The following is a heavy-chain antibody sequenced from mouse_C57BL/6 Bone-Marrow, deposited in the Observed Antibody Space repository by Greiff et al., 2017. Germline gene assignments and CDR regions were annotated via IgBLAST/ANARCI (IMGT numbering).Heavy chain of an antibody. V-gene: IGHV14-4*01. CDR1: GFTFTDDY. Sequence: VQLQQSGAELVRPGASVKLSCTASGFTFTDDYIHWVKQRPEQGLEWIGWIDPEIGDTEYASKFQGKATITSDTSSNTAYLQLSSLTSEDTAVYYCSSFDGNYFDFWGQGTPLTVAS. CDR3: SSFDGNYFDF. D-gene: IGHD2-3*01. CDR2: IDPEIGDT. J-gene: IGHJ2*01.